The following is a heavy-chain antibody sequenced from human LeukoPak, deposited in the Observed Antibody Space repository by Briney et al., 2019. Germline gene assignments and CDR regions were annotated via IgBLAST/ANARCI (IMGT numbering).Heavy chain of an antibody. J-gene: IGHJ4*02. CDR3: ARVGSGWSRKYYFDY. V-gene: IGHV3-7*01. CDR1: GFTFSSYW. CDR2: IKQDGSEK. Sequence: QPGGSLRLSCAASGFTFSSYWMSWVRQAPGKGLEWVANIKQDGSEKYYVDSVKGRFTISRDNAKNSLYLQMNSLRAEDTAVYYCARVGSGWSRKYYFDYWGQGTLVTVSS. D-gene: IGHD6-19*01.